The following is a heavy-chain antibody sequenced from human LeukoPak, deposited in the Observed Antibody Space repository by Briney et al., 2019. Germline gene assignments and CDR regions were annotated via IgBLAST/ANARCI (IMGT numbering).Heavy chain of an antibody. V-gene: IGHV1-46*01. J-gene: IGHJ4*02. CDR2: INPSGGTT. CDR1: GYTFTSYY. CDR3: ARGGYYNGGY. D-gene: IGHD3-10*01. Sequence: ASVKDSCKASGYTFTSYYMHWVRQAPGQGLEWMGLINPSGGTTTYAPKFQGRVTMTRDTSTSTAYMELNSLRSEDTAVYYCARGGYYNGGYWGQGTRVTVSS.